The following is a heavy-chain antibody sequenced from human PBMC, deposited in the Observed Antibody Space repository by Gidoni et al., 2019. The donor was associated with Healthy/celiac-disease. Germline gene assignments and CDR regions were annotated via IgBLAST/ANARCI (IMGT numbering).Heavy chain of an antibody. CDR3: THSTGGSYLSLFDY. CDR1: GFSLSPSGVG. V-gene: IGHV2-5*01. Sequence: QITLKESGPTLVKPTPTLTLTCTFSGFSLSPSGVGVGWIRQPPGKALEWLALIYWNNVQRDSPSLKSRLTITEDTSKNQVVLTMTNMDPVDTATYYCTHSTGGSYLSLFDYWGQGTLVTVSS. J-gene: IGHJ4*02. D-gene: IGHD1-26*01. CDR2: IYWNNVQ.